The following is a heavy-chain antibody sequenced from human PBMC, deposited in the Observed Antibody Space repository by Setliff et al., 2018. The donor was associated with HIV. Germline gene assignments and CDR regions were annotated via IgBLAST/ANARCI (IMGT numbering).Heavy chain of an antibody. CDR3: ARSRAAGFDY. CDR1: GFTFSSYA. D-gene: IGHD6-13*01. CDR2: ISGSGGST. J-gene: IGHJ4*02. Sequence: GSLRLSCAASGFTFSSYAMHWVRQAPGKGLEWVSAISGSGGSTYYADSVKGRFTISRDKSKNTVYLQMYSLRAEDTALYYCARSRAAGFDYWGQGTLVTVSS. V-gene: IGHV3-23*01.